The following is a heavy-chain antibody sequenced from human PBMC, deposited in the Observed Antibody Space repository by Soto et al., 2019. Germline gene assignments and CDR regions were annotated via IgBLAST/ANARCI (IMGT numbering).Heavy chain of an antibody. Sequence: VDLVESGGDLVQPGGSLRLSCEASGLTPSSYWMNWVRQAPGKGLEWVAIIKKDGRERHYVDSVKGRFTISRDNARNSLYLHMNDPRAEDTAVYYCAAGIGYLFDYWGRGTLVTVSS. CDR3: AAGIGYLFDY. J-gene: IGHJ4*02. CDR1: GLTPSSYW. V-gene: IGHV3-7*03. CDR2: IKKDGRER. D-gene: IGHD5-12*01.